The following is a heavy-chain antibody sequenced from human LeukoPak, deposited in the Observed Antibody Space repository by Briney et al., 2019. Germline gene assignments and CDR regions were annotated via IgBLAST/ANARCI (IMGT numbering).Heavy chain of an antibody. CDR3: AREGYYDSSGYYPPAYYFDY. CDR1: GGTFSSYA. J-gene: IGHJ4*02. V-gene: IGHV1-69*04. Sequence: SVKLSCKASGGTFSSYAISWVRQAPGQGLEWMGRIIPIFGIANYAQKFQGRVTITADKSTSTAYMELSSLRSEDTAVYYCAREGYYDSSGYYPPAYYFDYWGQGTLVTVSS. D-gene: IGHD3-22*01. CDR2: IIPIFGIA.